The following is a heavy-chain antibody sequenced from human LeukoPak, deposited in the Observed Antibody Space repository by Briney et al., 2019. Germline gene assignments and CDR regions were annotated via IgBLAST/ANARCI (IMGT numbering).Heavy chain of an antibody. V-gene: IGHV3-30-3*01. Sequence: GGSLRLSCAVSAFTLRSYAMHWVRQAPGKGLQWVAFISYDAAVKYYADSVRGRFTVSRDNSKNTLSLQMNSLRPEDTAVYYCARDFSTWYSIDYWGRGTLVIVSS. CDR3: ARDFSTWYSIDY. J-gene: IGHJ4*02. CDR2: ISYDAAVK. D-gene: IGHD2-15*01. CDR1: AFTLRSYA.